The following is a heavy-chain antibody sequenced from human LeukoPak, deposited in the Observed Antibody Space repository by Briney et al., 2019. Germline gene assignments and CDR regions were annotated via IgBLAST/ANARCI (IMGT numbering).Heavy chain of an antibody. CDR3: ARTSGDPFDS. CDR2: INEDASER. V-gene: IGHV3-7*01. D-gene: IGHD4-17*01. CDR1: GFTFSTYW. Sequence: GGSLRLSCAASGFTFSTYWMSWVRQAPGKGLEWVANINEDASERYYADSVKGRFTISRDNAGSSLYVQMISLRVEDTAVYYCARTSGDPFDSWGQGTLVIVSS. J-gene: IGHJ4*02.